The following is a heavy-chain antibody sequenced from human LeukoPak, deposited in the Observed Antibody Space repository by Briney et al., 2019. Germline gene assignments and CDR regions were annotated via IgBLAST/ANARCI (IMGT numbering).Heavy chain of an antibody. CDR1: GFTFSSYW. V-gene: IGHV3-74*01. J-gene: IGHJ4*02. Sequence: PGGSLRLSCAASGFTFSSYWMHWVRQAPGKGLVWVSRINNDGSSTSYADSVKGRFTISRDNAKNTLYLQINSLRAEDTAVYYCARDDSGGFAYWGQGTLVTVSS. CDR3: ARDDSGGFAY. CDR2: INNDGSST. D-gene: IGHD3-16*01.